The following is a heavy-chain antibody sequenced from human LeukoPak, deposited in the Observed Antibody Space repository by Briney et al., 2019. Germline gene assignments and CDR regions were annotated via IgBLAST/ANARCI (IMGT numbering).Heavy chain of an antibody. CDR3: ARAYYYDSSGYYHDAFDI. J-gene: IGHJ3*02. D-gene: IGHD3-22*01. CDR2: ISYDGSNK. V-gene: IGHV3-30*03. Sequence: GGSLRLSCAASGFTFSSYSMNWVRQAPGKGLEWVAVISYDGSNKYYADSVKGRFTISRDNSKNTLYLQMNSLRAEDTAVYYCARAYYYDSSGYYHDAFDIWGQGTMVTVSS. CDR1: GFTFSSYS.